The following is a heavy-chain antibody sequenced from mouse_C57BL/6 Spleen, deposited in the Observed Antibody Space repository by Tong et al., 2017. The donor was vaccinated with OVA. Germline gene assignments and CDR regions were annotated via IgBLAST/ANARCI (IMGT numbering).Heavy chain of an antibody. J-gene: IGHJ2*01. Sequence: EVQLQESGGGLVKPGGSLKLSCAASGFTFSSYAMSWVRQTPEKRLEWVATISDGGSYTYYPDNVKGRFTISRDSAKNNLYLQMSHLKSEDTAMYYCARGGLGRDYFDYWGQGTTLTVSS. CDR3: ARGGLGRDYFDY. CDR1: GFTFSSYA. CDR2: ISDGGSYT. V-gene: IGHV5-4*01. D-gene: IGHD4-1*01.